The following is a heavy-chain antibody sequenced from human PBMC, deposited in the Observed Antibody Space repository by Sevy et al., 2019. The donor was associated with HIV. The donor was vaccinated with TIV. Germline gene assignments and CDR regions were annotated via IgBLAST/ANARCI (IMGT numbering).Heavy chain of an antibody. Sequence: SQTLSLTCAISGDSVSSNSAAWNWIRQSPSRGLEWLGRTYYRSKWYNDYAVFVKSRITINPDTSKNQFSLQLNSVTPEDTAVYYWARGQGYCTGGVCYTLRFDYWGQGTLVTVSS. CDR2: TYYRSKWYN. CDR3: ARGQGYCTGGVCYTLRFDY. V-gene: IGHV6-1*01. J-gene: IGHJ4*02. D-gene: IGHD2-8*02. CDR1: GDSVSSNSAA.